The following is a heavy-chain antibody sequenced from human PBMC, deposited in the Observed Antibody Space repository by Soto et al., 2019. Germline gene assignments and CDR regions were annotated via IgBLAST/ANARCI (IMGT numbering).Heavy chain of an antibody. CDR1: GGSFSGYY. Sequence: XASLSLTCAVYGGSFSGYYWSWIRQPPGKGLEWIGEINHSGSTNYNPSLKSRVTISVDTSKNQFSLKLSSVTAADTAVYYCARATFPPSGYCSGGSCKPIGYYYGMDVWGQGTTVTVSS. D-gene: IGHD2-15*01. CDR2: INHSGST. V-gene: IGHV4-34*01. CDR3: ARATFPPSGYCSGGSCKPIGYYYGMDV. J-gene: IGHJ6*02.